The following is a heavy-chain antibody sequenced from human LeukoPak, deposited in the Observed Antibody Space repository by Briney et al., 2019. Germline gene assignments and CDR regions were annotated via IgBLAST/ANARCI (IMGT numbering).Heavy chain of an antibody. V-gene: IGHV3-21*01. CDR2: ISSSSSYI. CDR3: ARDLCSGGSCYSVYDY. D-gene: IGHD2-15*01. Sequence: GGSLRLSCAASGFTFSSYSMIWVRQAPGKGLEWVSSISSSSSYIYYADSVKGRFTISRDNAKNSLYLQMNSLRAEDTAVYYCARDLCSGGSCYSVYDYWGQGTLVTVSS. J-gene: IGHJ4*02. CDR1: GFTFSSYS.